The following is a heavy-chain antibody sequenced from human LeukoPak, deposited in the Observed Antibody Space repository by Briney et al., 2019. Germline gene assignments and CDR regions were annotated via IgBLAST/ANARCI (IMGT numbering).Heavy chain of an antibody. J-gene: IGHJ4*02. D-gene: IGHD6-19*01. V-gene: IGHV1-2*06. CDR3: ARRAVAGYYFDY. CDR1: GYTFTGYY. CDR2: INPNSGGT. Sequence: ASVKVSCKASGYTFTGYYMHWVRQAPGQGLEWMGRINPNSGGTIYAQKFQGRFTMTRDTSISTAYMELSRLRSDDTAVYYCARRAVAGYYFDYWGQGTLVTVSS.